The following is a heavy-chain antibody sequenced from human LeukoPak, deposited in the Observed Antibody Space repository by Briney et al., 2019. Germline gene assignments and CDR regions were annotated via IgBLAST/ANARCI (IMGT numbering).Heavy chain of an antibody. Sequence: GGSLRLSCAASGLTFSRYWMSWVRQAPGKGLEWVANIKQDGSEKYYVDSVKGRFTISRDNAKNSLYLQMNSLRAEDTAVYYCASGWFGEKSIYHIWGQGTLVTVSS. D-gene: IGHD3-10*01. CDR3: ASGWFGEKSIYHI. V-gene: IGHV3-7*01. CDR1: GLTFSRYW. CDR2: IKQDGSEK. J-gene: IGHJ4*02.